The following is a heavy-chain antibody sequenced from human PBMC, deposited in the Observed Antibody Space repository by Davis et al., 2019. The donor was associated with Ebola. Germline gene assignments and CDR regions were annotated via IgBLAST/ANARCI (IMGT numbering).Heavy chain of an antibody. J-gene: IGHJ6*03. CDR3: ASTIFGVVIIPEYYYYMDV. CDR2: IIPIFGTA. D-gene: IGHD3-3*01. Sequence: SVTVSCKASGGTFSSYAINWVRQAPGQGLEWMGGIIPIFGTANYAQKFQGRVTITADESTRTAYMELSSLRSEDTAVYYCASTIFGVVIIPEYYYYMDVWGKGTTVTVSS. CDR1: GGTFSSYA. V-gene: IGHV1-69*13.